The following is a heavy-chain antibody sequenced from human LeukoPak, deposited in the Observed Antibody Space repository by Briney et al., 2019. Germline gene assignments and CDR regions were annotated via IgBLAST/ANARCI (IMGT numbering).Heavy chain of an antibody. V-gene: IGHV4-59*01. D-gene: IGHD3-16*01. J-gene: IGHJ4*02. Sequence: SETLSLTCTVSDDSITDYYRGWIRQPPGKGLEWIGYFHNSGTSTYNPSLKSRVTISADTSKNQFSLKLNCLTTAVTAVYYCTRGAVSLIDYWGQGILVTVSS. CDR2: FHNSGTS. CDR1: DDSITDYY. CDR3: TRGAVSLIDY.